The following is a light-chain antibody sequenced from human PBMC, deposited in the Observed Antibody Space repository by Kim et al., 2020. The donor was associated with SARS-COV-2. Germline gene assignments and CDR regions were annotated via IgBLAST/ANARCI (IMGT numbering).Light chain of an antibody. Sequence: GPSITISSTGTSSDIGAFNYVSWFQQHPGKAPKLMIYDVSERPSGISTRFSGSTSGNTASLTISGLQAEDEADYYCSSYTTANTRVFGTGTKVTVL. CDR2: DVS. CDR3: SSYTTANTRV. J-gene: IGLJ1*01. CDR1: SSDIGAFNY. V-gene: IGLV2-14*03.